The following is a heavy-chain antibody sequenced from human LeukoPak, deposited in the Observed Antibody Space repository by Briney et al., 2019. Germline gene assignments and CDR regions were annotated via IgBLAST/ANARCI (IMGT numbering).Heavy chain of an antibody. J-gene: IGHJ4*02. CDR3: ARDTGDYYGSGSYLGY. D-gene: IGHD3-10*01. CDR2: ISYDGSNK. V-gene: IGHV3-30*04. CDR1: GFTFSSYA. Sequence: GRSLRLSCAASGFTFSSYAMHWVRQAPGKGLEWVAVISYDGSNKYYADSVKGRFTISRDNSKNTLYLQMNSLRAEDTAVYYCARDTGDYYGSGSYLGYWGQGTLVTVSS.